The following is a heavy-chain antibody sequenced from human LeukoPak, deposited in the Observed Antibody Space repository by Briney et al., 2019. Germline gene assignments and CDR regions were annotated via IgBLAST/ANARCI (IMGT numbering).Heavy chain of an antibody. D-gene: IGHD1/OR15-1a*01. CDR3: ARDVDNWNNWFYYYYYMDV. CDR1: GFTFSSYW. Sequence: PGGSLRLSCAASGFTFSSYWMSWVRQAPGKGLEWVANIKQDGSEKYYVNSVKGRFTISRDNAKNSLYLQMNSLRAEDTAVYYCARDVDNWNNWFYYYYYMDVWGKGTTITVSS. CDR2: IKQDGSEK. J-gene: IGHJ6*03. V-gene: IGHV3-7*01.